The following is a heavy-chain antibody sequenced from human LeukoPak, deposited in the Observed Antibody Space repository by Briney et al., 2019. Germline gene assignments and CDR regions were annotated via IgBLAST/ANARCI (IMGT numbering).Heavy chain of an antibody. CDR1: GFTFSSYA. V-gene: IGHV3-23*01. CDR3: AKKGQADDGGKPD. Sequence: GGSLRLSCAASGFTFSSYAMSWVRQAPGKGLEWVSAVSGSGDSTYSAASVKGRFTISRDNSKNTLYLQMNNLRVDDTAVYYCAKKGQADDGGKPDWGQGTLVTVSS. J-gene: IGHJ4*02. CDR2: VSGSGDST.